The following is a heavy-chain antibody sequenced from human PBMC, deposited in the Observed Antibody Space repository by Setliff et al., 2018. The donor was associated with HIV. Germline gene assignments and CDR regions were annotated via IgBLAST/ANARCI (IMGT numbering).Heavy chain of an antibody. V-gene: IGHV3-74*01. CDR2: INGDESRT. J-gene: IGHJ4*02. D-gene: IGHD2-15*01. CDR3: ASARIPTGGVSTSLDF. CDR1: GFTFSSYW. Sequence: GGSLRLSCAASGFTFSSYWMHWVRQVPGKGLMWVSRINGDESRTDYADSVKGRFTISRDNSKNTLYLQLSSLRPEDTAVYYCASARIPTGGVSTSLDFWGLGTLVTVSS.